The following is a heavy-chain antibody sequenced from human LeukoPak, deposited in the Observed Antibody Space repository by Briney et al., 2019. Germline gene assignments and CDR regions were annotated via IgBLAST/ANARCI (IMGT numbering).Heavy chain of an antibody. J-gene: IGHJ5*02. D-gene: IGHD6-19*01. Sequence: GGSLRLSCAASGLHFSGTAMSWVRQAPGKGRDWVSAISHDGMNAYYADSVKGRFTISRDNSKKTVSLEMSSLTAADTGVYYCAKDGAQYSSGPECDPRGQGALVTVSP. V-gene: IGHV3-23*01. CDR1: GLHFSGTA. CDR3: AKDGAQYSSGPECDP. CDR2: ISHDGMNA.